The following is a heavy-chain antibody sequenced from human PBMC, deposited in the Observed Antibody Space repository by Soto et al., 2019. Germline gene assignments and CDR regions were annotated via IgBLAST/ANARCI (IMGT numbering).Heavy chain of an antibody. J-gene: IGHJ1*01. CDR1: GFTVSSNY. CDR3: ARDRVESCYPEDFQH. Sequence: EVQLVESGGGLIQPGGSLRLSCAASGFTVSSNYMSWVRQAPGKGLEWVSVIYSGGSTYYADSVKGRFTISRDNSKNTLYLQMNSLRAEDTAVYYCARDRVESCYPEDFQHWGQGTLVTVS. D-gene: IGHD2-15*01. CDR2: IYSGGST. V-gene: IGHV3-53*01.